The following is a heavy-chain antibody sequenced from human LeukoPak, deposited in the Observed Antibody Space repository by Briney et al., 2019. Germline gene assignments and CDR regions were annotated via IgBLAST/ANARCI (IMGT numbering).Heavy chain of an antibody. CDR3: TRPRDYGDLRFDY. CDR1: GFTFSSYA. Sequence: GGSLRLSCAASGFTFSSYAMHWVRQAPGKGLEWVAVISYDGSNKYYADSVKGRFTISRDTSKNTLYLQMNTLSAADTAVYYCTRPRDYGDLRFDYWGQGTLITVSS. CDR2: ISYDGSNK. J-gene: IGHJ4*02. D-gene: IGHD4-17*01. V-gene: IGHV3-30-3*01.